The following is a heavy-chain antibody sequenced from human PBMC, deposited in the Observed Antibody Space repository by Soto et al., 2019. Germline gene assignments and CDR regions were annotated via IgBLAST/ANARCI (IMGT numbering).Heavy chain of an antibody. CDR3: ARETGLRSSGWSYYFDF. D-gene: IGHD6-19*01. Sequence: EVQLVESGGGLVQPGGSLRLSCAASGFTLSSYSMHWVRQAPGEGLECVSYISGSGGTIYYADSVKGRFTISRDNAKISRSVQMNSLRDEDTAVYFCARETGLRSSGWSYYFDFWGQGTLVTVSS. J-gene: IGHJ4*02. CDR1: GFTLSSYS. CDR2: ISGSGGTI. V-gene: IGHV3-48*02.